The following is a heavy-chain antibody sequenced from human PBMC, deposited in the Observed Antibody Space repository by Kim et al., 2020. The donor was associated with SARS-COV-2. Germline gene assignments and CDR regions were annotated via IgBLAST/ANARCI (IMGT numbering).Heavy chain of an antibody. Sequence: AASVKGRFTISRDNSKNTPSLQMNSLRAEDTAVYYCAKGHGWDHYYFSLEVWGQGTTVTVSS. CDR3: AKGHGWDHYYFSLEV. V-gene: IGHV3-23*01. J-gene: IGHJ6*02. D-gene: IGHD6-19*01.